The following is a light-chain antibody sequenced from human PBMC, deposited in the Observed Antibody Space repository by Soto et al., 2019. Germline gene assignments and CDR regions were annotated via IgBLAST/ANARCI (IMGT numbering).Light chain of an antibody. CDR1: QTISTF. V-gene: IGKV1-39*01. CDR2: RAS. J-gene: IGKJ1*01. CDR3: QQSYSSPPWT. Sequence: DIQMTQSPSSLSASVGDRVTISCRASQTISTFLNWYQQKPGTAPRLLIYRASSVKSGVPPRFSGSGSGRDFTLTISSLRPEDIATYFRQQSYSSPPWTFGQGTKVDIK.